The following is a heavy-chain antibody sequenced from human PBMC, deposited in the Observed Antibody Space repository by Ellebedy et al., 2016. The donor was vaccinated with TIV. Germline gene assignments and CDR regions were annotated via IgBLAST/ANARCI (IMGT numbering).Heavy chain of an antibody. Sequence: GESPKISCAASGFTFSSYYMHWVRQDPGKGLVWVSHISSDGSHINYTDSVKGRFTISRDNAKNTLYLQMNSLRDEDTAVYYCARQTYGDPVFGYWGQGTLVTVSS. CDR3: ARQTYGDPVFGY. D-gene: IGHD4-17*01. CDR2: ISSDGSHI. J-gene: IGHJ4*02. V-gene: IGHV3-74*01. CDR1: GFTFSSYY.